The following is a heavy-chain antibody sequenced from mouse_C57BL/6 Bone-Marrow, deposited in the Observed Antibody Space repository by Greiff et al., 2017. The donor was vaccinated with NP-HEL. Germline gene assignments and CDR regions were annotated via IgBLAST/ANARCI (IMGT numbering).Heavy chain of an antibody. CDR2: IRSKSNNYAT. CDR1: GFSFNTYA. D-gene: IGHD2-2*01. Sequence: EVQLVESGGGLVQPKGSLKLSCAASGFSFNTYAMNWVRQAPGKGLEWVARIRSKSNNYATYYADSVKDRFTISRDDSESMLYLQMNNLKTEDTAMYYCVSSYGYNYFDYWGQGTTLTVSS. V-gene: IGHV10-1*01. J-gene: IGHJ2*01. CDR3: VSSYGYNYFDY.